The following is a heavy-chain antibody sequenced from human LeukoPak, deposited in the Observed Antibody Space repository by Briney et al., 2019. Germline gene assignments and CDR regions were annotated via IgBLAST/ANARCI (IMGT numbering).Heavy chain of an antibody. D-gene: IGHD3-22*01. CDR1: GGTFSSYA. Sequence: ASVKVSCTASGGTFSSYAISWVRQAPGQGLEWMGRIIPILGIANYAQKFQGRVTITADKSTSTAYMELSSLRSEDTAVYYCASTPYYYDSSGYYPSFTSHFDYWGQGTLVTVSS. V-gene: IGHV1-69*04. CDR3: ASTPYYYDSSGYYPSFTSHFDY. CDR2: IIPILGIA. J-gene: IGHJ4*02.